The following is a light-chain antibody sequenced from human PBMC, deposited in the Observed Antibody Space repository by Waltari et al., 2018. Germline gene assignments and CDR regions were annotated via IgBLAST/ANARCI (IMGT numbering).Light chain of an antibody. V-gene: IGKV4-1*01. J-gene: IGKJ1*01. CDR3: HQYYLTPWT. CDR2: WAS. Sequence: DIVVTQSPDSLTLSVGERATIKGKSSQSVLYSSNTNYYLSWYQQKSGQSPSLLIYWASTREAGVPDRFSGSGSGTDFTLTINGLQPEDAAVYFCHQYYLTPWTFGQGTKLEIK. CDR1: QSVLYSSNTNYY.